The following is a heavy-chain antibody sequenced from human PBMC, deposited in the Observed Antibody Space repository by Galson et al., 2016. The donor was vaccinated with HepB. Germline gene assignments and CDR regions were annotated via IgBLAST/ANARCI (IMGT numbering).Heavy chain of an antibody. D-gene: IGHD5-24*01. J-gene: IGHJ4*02. CDR1: GFTFSSYS. CDR3: ARVGRDGYNN. CDR2: ISSSTTYT. Sequence: SLRLSCAASGFTFSSYSMHWVRQAPGKGLEWVSSISSSTTYTHYADSVKGRFTISRDNAKNSLYLQMNSLRADDTALYYCARVGRDGYNNWGQGTLVTVSS. V-gene: IGHV3-21*01.